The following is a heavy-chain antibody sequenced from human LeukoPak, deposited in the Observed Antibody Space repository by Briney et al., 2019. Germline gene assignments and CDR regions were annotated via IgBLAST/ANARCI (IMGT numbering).Heavy chain of an antibody. J-gene: IGHJ6*02. CDR2: IFNNGANA. V-gene: IGHV3-23*01. Sequence: PGGSLRLSCTASGFTFSNYAMDWVRQAPGRGLEWVATIFNNGANAFYADSVRGRFTISRDNSKNTLYLQMISLRAEDTAIYYCAKELHEVYYYGPDVWGQGTTVIVSS. CDR1: GFTFSNYA. D-gene: IGHD3-10*01. CDR3: AKELHEVYYYGPDV.